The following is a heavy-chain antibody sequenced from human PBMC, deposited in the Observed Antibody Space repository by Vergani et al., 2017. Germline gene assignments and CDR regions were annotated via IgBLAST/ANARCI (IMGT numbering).Heavy chain of an antibody. Sequence: QVQLQESGPGLVKPSETLSLTCAVSGYSISSGYYCGWIRQPPGKGLEWIGSIYHSGSTYYNPSLKSRVTISVDTSKNQFSLKLSSVTAADTAVYYCARPGSSSWYQVSWYFDLWGRGTLVTVSS. CDR2: IYHSGST. V-gene: IGHV4-38-2*01. CDR3: ARPGSSSWYQVSWYFDL. D-gene: IGHD6-13*01. J-gene: IGHJ2*01. CDR1: GYSISSGYY.